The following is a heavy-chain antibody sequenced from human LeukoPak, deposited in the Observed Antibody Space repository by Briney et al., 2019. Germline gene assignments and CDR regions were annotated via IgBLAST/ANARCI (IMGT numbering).Heavy chain of an antibody. J-gene: IGHJ4*02. D-gene: IGHD3-10*01. CDR1: GSTFTGDH. CDR3: AREPDGSGSYSFDY. CDR2: INPNSGGT. V-gene: IGHV1-2*02. Sequence: ASMKVSCKASGSTFTGDHIHWVRQAPGQGLEWMGWINPNSGGTNYAQKFQGRVTMTRDTSISTAYMELSRLRSDDTAVYYCAREPDGSGSYSFDYWGQGTLVTVSS.